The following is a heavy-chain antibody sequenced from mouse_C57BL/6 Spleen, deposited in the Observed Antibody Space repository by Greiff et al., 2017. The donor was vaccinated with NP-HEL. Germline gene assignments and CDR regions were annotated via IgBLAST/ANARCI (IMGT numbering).Heavy chain of an antibody. V-gene: IGHV1-26*01. CDR2: INPNNGGT. Sequence: EVQLQQSGPELVKPGASVKLSCTASGYTFTDYYMNWVKQSHGKSLEWIGDINPNNGGTSYNQKFKGKATLTVDKSSITADMELRSLTSEDAAVYYCASITTVVFDYWGKGTTLTVSS. J-gene: IGHJ2*01. D-gene: IGHD1-1*01. CDR3: ASITTVVFDY. CDR1: GYTFTDYY.